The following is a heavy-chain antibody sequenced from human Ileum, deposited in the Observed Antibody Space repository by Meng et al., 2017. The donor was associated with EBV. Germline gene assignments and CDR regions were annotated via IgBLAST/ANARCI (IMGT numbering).Heavy chain of an antibody. D-gene: IGHD6-13*01. CDR3: ARGFYTYGSSCFDY. CDR1: GGSFSGYY. CDR2: INHSGST. J-gene: IGHJ4*02. V-gene: IGHV4-34*01. Sequence: QVPLQQWGAGLLNPSETLSLTGAVYGGSFSGYYWTWIRQPPGKGLEWIGEINHSGSTNYNPSLKSRVTISVDKNQFSLKLSSVTAADTAVYYCARGFYTYGSSCFDYWGQGTLVTVSS.